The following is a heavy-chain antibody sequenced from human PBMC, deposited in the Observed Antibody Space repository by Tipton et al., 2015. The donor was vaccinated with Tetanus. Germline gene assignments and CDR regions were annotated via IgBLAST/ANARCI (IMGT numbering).Heavy chain of an antibody. J-gene: IGHJ2*01. Sequence: QVQLVQSVSELKKPGASVKVSCKASGYTFASYSMNWVRQAPGQGLEWMGWINTYTGTPTYAQGFTGRFVFSLDTSVSTTYLRINSLKTEDTAVYYCARARGASSLSHWYFDLWGRGTLVTVSS. CDR2: INTYTGTP. CDR3: ARARGASSLSHWYFDL. V-gene: IGHV7-4-1*02. CDR1: GYTFASYS. D-gene: IGHD6-6*01.